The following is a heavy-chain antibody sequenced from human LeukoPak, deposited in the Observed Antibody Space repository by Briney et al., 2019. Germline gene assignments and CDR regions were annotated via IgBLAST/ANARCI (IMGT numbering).Heavy chain of an antibody. CDR1: GYTFTGYY. V-gene: IGHV1-2*02. Sequence: GASVKVSCKASGYTFTGYYMHWVRQAPGQGLEWMGWINPNSGGTNYAQKFQGRVTMTRDTSISTAYMELSRLRSEDTAVYYCARDQVEGYGMDVWGQGTTVTVSS. D-gene: IGHD2-15*01. CDR3: ARDQVEGYGMDV. CDR2: INPNSGGT. J-gene: IGHJ6*02.